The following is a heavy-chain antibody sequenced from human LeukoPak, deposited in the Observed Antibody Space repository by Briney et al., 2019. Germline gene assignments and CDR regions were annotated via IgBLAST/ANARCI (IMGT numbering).Heavy chain of an antibody. Sequence: SVKVSCKASGGTFSSYAISWVRQAPGQGLEWMGGIIPIFGTANYVQKFQGRVTITADESTSTAYMELSSLRSEDTAVYYCARDPDQSGYGLFDYWGQGTLVTVSS. CDR3: ARDPDQSGYGLFDY. CDR1: GGTFSSYA. CDR2: IIPIFGTA. V-gene: IGHV1-69*01. J-gene: IGHJ4*02. D-gene: IGHD5-12*01.